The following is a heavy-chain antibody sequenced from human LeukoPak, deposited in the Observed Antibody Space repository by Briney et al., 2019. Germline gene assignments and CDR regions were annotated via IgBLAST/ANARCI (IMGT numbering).Heavy chain of an antibody. J-gene: IGHJ4*02. Sequence: GGSLRLTCTASGFTFSSYAMHWVRQAPGKGLEWVAIISYDESNKYYTDSVKGRFTISRDNSKNTLYLQMHSLRAEDTAVYYCARGGIYCSSTSCYWISVDYWAREPWSPSPQ. CDR1: GFTFSSYA. D-gene: IGHD2-2*01. V-gene: IGHV3-30*04. CDR3: ARGGIYCSSTSCYWISVDY. CDR2: ISYDESNK.